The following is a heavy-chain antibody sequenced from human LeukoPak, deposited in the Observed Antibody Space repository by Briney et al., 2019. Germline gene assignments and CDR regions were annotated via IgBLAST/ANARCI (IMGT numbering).Heavy chain of an antibody. J-gene: IGHJ2*01. V-gene: IGHV6-1*01. D-gene: IGHD3-10*01. Sequence: SQTLSLTCAISGDSVSSNSAAWSWIRQSPSRGLERLGRTYYRSKWNNNYAISVKSRITINPDTSKNQFSLQLNSVTPEDTGVYYCARARGYFDLWGRGTLVTVSS. CDR1: GDSVSSNSAA. CDR2: TYYRSKWNN. CDR3: ARARGYFDL.